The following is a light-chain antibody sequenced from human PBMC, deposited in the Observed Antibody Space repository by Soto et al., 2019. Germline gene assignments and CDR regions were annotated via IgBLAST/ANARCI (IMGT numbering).Light chain of an antibody. Sequence: QSVLTQPPSASGTPGQRVTISCSGSNSNIGSNTVNWYQHLPGTAPKLLIHSDNQRASGVPDRLSGSKSGTSASLAISGLQSEDEANYYCASWDDRLNGPVFGGGTKLT. CDR1: NSNIGSNT. CDR3: ASWDDRLNGPV. V-gene: IGLV1-44*01. J-gene: IGLJ2*01. CDR2: SDN.